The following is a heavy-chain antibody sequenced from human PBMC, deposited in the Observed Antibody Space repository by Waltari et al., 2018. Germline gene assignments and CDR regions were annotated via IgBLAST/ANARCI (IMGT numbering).Heavy chain of an antibody. CDR2: IHYSGST. Sequence: QLQLQEWGPGLAKPSATLSLTCAVSGGSSSRGNSYWGWIRQPPGKGLEWIGSIHYSGSTYYNPSLKSRVTISVDTSKNQFSLKLSSVTAADTAVYYCARYSSSPYYYGMDVWGQGTTVTVSS. V-gene: IGHV4-39*07. CDR1: GGSSSRGNSY. D-gene: IGHD6-13*01. J-gene: IGHJ6*02. CDR3: ARYSSSPYYYGMDV.